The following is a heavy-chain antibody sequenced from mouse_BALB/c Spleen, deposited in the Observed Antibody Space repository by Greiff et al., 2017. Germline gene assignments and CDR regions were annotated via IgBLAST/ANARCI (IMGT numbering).Heavy chain of an antibody. CDR2: IDPSDSET. Sequence: QVQLQQPGAELVKPGAPVKLSCKASGYTFTSYWMNWVKQRPGRGLEWIGRIDPSDSETHYNQKFKDKATLTVDKSSSTAYIQLSSLTSEDAAVYNCARAALRRRYAMDYWGQGTSVTVSS. V-gene: IGHV1-69*02. D-gene: IGHD1-2*01. J-gene: IGHJ4*01. CDR1: GYTFTSYW. CDR3: ARAALRRRYAMDY.